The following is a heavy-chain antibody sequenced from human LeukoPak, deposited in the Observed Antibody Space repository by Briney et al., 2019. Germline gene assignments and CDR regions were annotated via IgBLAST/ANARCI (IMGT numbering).Heavy chain of an antibody. D-gene: IGHD1-26*01. CDR2: IWYGGSNK. V-gene: IGHV3-30*02. J-gene: IGHJ3*02. CDR3: AKDMHSGSLGDAFDI. Sequence: GGSLRLSCAASGFTFSSYGMHWVRQAPGKGLEWVAVIWYGGSNKYYADSVKGRFTISRDNSKNTLYLQMNSLRAEDTAVYYCAKDMHSGSLGDAFDIWGQGTMVTVSS. CDR1: GFTFSSYG.